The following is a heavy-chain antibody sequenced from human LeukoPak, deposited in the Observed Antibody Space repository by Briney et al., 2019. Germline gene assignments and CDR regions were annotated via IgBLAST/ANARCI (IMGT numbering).Heavy chain of an antibody. J-gene: IGHJ6*03. Sequence: PSETLSLTCAVYGGSFSVYYWSWIRQPPGKGLEWIGYIYYSVSTNYNPSLKSRVTISVDTSKNQFSLQLSSVPAADTAVYYCARARKYYYYYMDVWGKGTTVTISS. CDR1: GGSFSVYY. V-gene: IGHV4-59*01. CDR2: IYYSVST. CDR3: ARARKYYYYYMDV.